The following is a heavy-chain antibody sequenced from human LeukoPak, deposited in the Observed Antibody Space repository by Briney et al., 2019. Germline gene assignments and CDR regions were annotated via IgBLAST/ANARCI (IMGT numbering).Heavy chain of an antibody. V-gene: IGHV5-51*01. CDR1: GYSFTNYW. Sequence: GESLKISCKAPGYSFTNYWIGWARQMPGRGLEWMAVIYPGDSDTIYSSSFQGQVTISADKSISTAYLQWSSLQASDIAMYYCARGQSAYAEYFQDWGQGTLVTVSS. J-gene: IGHJ1*01. D-gene: IGHD6-19*01. CDR2: IYPGDSDT. CDR3: ARGQSAYAEYFQD.